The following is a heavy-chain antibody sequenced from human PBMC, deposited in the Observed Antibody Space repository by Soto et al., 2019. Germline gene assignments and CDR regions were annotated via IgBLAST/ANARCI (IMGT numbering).Heavy chain of an antibody. J-gene: IGHJ4*02. D-gene: IGHD3-10*01. CDR2: IFYSGTT. Sequence: XATLSLTCTVSGGSISGSSYYWGWIRQPPGKGLEWIGNIFYSGTTYYNPSLKSRVTISVDTSKNQFSLKLRSVTAADTAVYYCESSESYDQSDYWGQGTLVTVSS. CDR3: ESSESYDQSDY. V-gene: IGHV4-39*01. CDR1: GGSISGSSYY.